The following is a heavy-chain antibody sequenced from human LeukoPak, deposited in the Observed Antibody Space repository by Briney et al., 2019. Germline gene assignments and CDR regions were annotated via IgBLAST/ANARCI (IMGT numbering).Heavy chain of an antibody. J-gene: IGHJ1*01. CDR2: IYYSGST. V-gene: IGHV4-39*07. D-gene: IGHD3-10*01. CDR3: ASPITMVRGVTSFQH. Sequence: SETLSLTCTVSGGSISSSSYYWGWIRQPPGKGLEWIGSIYYSGSTYYNPSLKSRVTISVDTSKNQFSLKLSSVTAADTAVYYCASPITMVRGVTSFQHWGQGTLVTVSS. CDR1: GGSISSSSYY.